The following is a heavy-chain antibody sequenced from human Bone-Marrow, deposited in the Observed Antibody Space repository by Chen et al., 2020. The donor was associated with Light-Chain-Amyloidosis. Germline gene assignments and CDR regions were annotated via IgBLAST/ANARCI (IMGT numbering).Heavy chain of an antibody. J-gene: IGHJ4*02. CDR1: GFTFSGAW. V-gene: IGHV3-15*01. CDR3: TTDGRTDY. CDR2: IKSDADGGTT. Sequence: EANLVESGGGLVKPGGSLRLSCAASGFTFSGAWMSWVRQAPGKGLEWLGRIKSDADGGTTDYAAPVQGRFSISRDDSKKTLYLQMSSLKIEDTAMYYCTTDGRTDYWGQGTLVTVSS.